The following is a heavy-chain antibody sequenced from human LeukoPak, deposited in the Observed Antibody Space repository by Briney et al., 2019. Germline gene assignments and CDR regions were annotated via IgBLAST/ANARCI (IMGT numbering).Heavy chain of an antibody. CDR3: TTARSYYGMDV. V-gene: IGHV3-15*01. CDR1: GFTFSNAW. J-gene: IGHJ6*02. Sequence: GGSLRLSCAASGFTFSNAWMSWVRQAPGKGLEWVGRIKSKTDGGTGDYAAPVNGRFTISRDDSKNTLYLQMNSLQTDDTAAYYCTTARSYYGMDVWGQGTTVTVSS. CDR2: IKSKTDGGTG.